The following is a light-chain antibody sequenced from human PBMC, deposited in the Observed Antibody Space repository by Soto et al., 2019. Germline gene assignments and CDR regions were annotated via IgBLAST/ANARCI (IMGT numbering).Light chain of an antibody. V-gene: IGKV3-20*01. J-gene: IGKJ4*01. Sequence: EIVLTQSPGTLSLSPGERATLSCRASQSVSRRYLAWYQQKAGQAPRLLIYCASSSATGIPDRFSGSGSGTDFTLTISRLEPEDFAVYYCQQYGSSPPITFGGGTKVEIK. CDR3: QQYGSSPPIT. CDR1: QSVSRRY. CDR2: CAS.